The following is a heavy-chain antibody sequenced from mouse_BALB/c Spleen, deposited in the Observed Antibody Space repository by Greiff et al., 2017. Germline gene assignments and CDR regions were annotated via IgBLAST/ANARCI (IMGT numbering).Heavy chain of an antibody. CDR2: INPSNGGT. D-gene: IGHD2-14*01. CDR1: GYTFTSYY. Sequence: QVQLQQPGAELVKPGASVKLSCTASGYTFTSYYMYWVKQRPGQGLEWIGGINPSNGGTNFNEKFKSKATLTVDKSSSTAYMQLSSLTSEDSAVYYCTRPYYRDDGSYWGQGTLVTVSA. J-gene: IGHJ3*01. CDR3: TRPYYRDDGSY. V-gene: IGHV1S81*02.